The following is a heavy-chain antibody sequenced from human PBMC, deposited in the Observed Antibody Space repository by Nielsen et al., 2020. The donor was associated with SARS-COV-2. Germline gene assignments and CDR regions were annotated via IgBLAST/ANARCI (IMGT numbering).Heavy chain of an antibody. Sequence: GGSLRLSCAASGFTFDDYAMHWVRQAPGKGLEWVAVISYDGSNKYYADSVKGRFTISRDNSKNTLYLQMNSLRAEDTAVYYCAGYSSSFPGIRWGQGTLVTVSS. D-gene: IGHD6-13*01. CDR3: AGYSSSFPGIR. J-gene: IGHJ4*02. CDR1: GFTFDDYA. V-gene: IGHV3-30-3*01. CDR2: ISYDGSNK.